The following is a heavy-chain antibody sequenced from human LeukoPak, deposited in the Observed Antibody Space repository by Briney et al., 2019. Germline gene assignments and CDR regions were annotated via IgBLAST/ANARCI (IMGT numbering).Heavy chain of an antibody. CDR1: GYTFSGYY. J-gene: IGHJ5*02. CDR2: INPNTGGT. V-gene: IGHV1-2*02. Sequence: GASVKISCKSSGYTFSGYYLHWVRQAPGQGLEWMGWINPNTGGTVYAQKFEGRVTMPRDTSVRTAYMEVHRLRSDDTAVYCGARDLGRATAAMGSWFGPRGQGALVTVSS. D-gene: IGHD2-2*01. CDR3: ARDLGRATAAMGSWFGP.